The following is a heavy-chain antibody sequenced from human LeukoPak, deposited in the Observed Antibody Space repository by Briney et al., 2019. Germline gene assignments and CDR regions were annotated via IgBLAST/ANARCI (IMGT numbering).Heavy chain of an antibody. CDR3: AKRPSAYCSDGGCYFNY. D-gene: IGHD2-8*01. J-gene: IGHJ4*02. V-gene: IGHV3-23*01. Sequence: GGSLRLSCAATGFSFSIYAMSWVRQAPGRGLEWVSAISGSGANTYYADSVKGRFTISRDNTKDTLYLQMNTLRAEDTAVYYCAKRPSAYCSDGGCYFNYWGQGTLVIVSS. CDR1: GFSFSIYA. CDR2: ISGSGANT.